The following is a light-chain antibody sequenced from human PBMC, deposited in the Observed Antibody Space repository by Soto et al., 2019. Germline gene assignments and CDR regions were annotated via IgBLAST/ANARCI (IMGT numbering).Light chain of an antibody. V-gene: IGKV3-20*01. Sequence: EIVLTQSPGTLSLSPGERATLSCSASQSVSSSYLAWYQQKPGQAPRLLIHGVSTRATGIPDRFSGSGSGTDFTLTISRLEPEYFAVYYCQQYVTSPYIFGQGTKMEIK. CDR3: QQYVTSPYI. CDR1: QSVSSSY. J-gene: IGKJ2*01. CDR2: GVS.